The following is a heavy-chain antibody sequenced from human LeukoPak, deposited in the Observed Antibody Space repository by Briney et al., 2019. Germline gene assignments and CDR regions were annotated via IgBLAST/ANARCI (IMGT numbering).Heavy chain of an antibody. CDR3: ARHVPYYDFWSGYPDY. V-gene: IGHV5-51*01. CDR1: GYSFTSYW. D-gene: IGHD3-3*01. Sequence: GESLKISCKGSGYSFTSYWIGWVRQMPGKGLEWMGIIYPGDSDTRYSPSFQGQVTISADKSISTAYLQWSSLKASDTAMYYCARHVPYYDFWSGYPDYWGQGTLVTVSS. J-gene: IGHJ4*02. CDR2: IYPGDSDT.